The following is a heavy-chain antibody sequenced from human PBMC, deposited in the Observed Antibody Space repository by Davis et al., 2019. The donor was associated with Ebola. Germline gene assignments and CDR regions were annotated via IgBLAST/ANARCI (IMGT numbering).Heavy chain of an antibody. D-gene: IGHD3-22*01. CDR2: IYPGDSDT. CDR3: ARVSDSITMIVFDY. CDR1: GYSFTSYW. J-gene: IGHJ4*02. Sequence: PGGSLRLSCKGSGYSFTSYWIGWVRQMPGKGLEWMGIIYPGDSDTRYSPSFQGQVTISADKSISTAYLQWSSLKASDTAMYYCARVSDSITMIVFDYWGQGTLVTVSS. V-gene: IGHV5-51*01.